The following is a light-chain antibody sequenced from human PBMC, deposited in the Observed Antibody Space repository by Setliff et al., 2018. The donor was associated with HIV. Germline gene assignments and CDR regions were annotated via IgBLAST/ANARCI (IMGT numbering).Light chain of an antibody. CDR1: SSDIGVYEY. CDR3: SSYRRTNTWV. Sequence: LTQPASASGSLGQSITIFCIGTSSDIGVYEYVSWYQQHPGEAPKLIIYEVTNRPSGVSNRFSGSKSGNTASLTISGLQAEDEADYFCSSYRRTNTWVFGGGTKVTVL. CDR2: EVT. J-gene: IGLJ3*02. V-gene: IGLV2-14*03.